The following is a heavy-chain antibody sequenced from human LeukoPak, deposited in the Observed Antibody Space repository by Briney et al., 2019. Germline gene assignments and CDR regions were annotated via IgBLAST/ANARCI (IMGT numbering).Heavy chain of an antibody. CDR2: INPSGGST. CDR1: GYTFTSYY. D-gene: IGHD3-22*01. J-gene: IGHJ5*02. CDR3: ARTSWDYDSSGYYLRWFDP. V-gene: IGHV1-46*01. Sequence: ASAKVSCKASGYTFTSYYMHWVRQAPGQGLEWMGIINPSGGSTSYAQKFQGRVTMTRDTSTSTVYMELSSLRSEDTAVYYCARTSWDYDSSGYYLRWFDPWGQGTLVTVSS.